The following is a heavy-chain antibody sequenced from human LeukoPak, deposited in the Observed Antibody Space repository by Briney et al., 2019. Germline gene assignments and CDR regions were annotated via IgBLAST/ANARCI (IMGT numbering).Heavy chain of an antibody. CDR3: ARDRWGVPAAMLGHYYYYGMDV. CDR1: GFTFSDYY. J-gene: IGHJ6*02. CDR2: ISSSGSTI. Sequence: GGSLRLSCAASGFTFSDYYMSWIRQAPGKGLEWVSYISSSGSTIYYADSVKGRFTISRDNAKNSLYLQMNSLRAEDTAVYYCARDRWGVPAAMLGHYYYYGMDVWGQGTTVTVSS. D-gene: IGHD2-2*01. V-gene: IGHV3-11*01.